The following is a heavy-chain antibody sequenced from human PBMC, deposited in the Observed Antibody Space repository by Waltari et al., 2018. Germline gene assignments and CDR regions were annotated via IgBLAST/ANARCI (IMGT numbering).Heavy chain of an antibody. V-gene: IGHV3-21*01. J-gene: IGHJ4*02. Sequence: EVQLVESGGGLVKPGGSLRVSCVASGFPFSSYNMNWVRQAPGKGLEWVSSITTRSTYIYYADSVKGRFTVSRDNAKNSLYLQMNSLRVEDTALYYCAGGLLGFWGQGTLVTVSS. D-gene: IGHD2-15*01. CDR3: AGGLLGF. CDR2: ITTRSTYI. CDR1: GFPFSSYN.